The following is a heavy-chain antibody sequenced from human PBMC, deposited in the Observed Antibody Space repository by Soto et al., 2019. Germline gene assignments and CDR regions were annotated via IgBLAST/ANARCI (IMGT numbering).Heavy chain of an antibody. D-gene: IGHD2-15*01. CDR2: IKKDGSEK. Sequence: EVQLVESGGGLVQPGGSLRLSCAASGFTFSSYWMSWVRQAPGKGLEWVANIKKDGSEKYYVDSVKGRFTISRDNAKNSLYLQMKSLRAEDTAVDYFSRVVVVAATPWAFDYWGPGTLVTVSS. J-gene: IGHJ4*02. CDR1: GFTFSSYW. V-gene: IGHV3-7*04. CDR3: SRVVVVAATPWAFDY.